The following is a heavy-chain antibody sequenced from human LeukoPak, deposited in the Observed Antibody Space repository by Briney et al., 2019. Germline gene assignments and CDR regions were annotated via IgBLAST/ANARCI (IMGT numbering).Heavy chain of an antibody. Sequence: GGSLRLSCAASGFTFSNYYMNWVRQAPGKGLEWVSCISSSSTYIYYADSVRGRFTISRDNAKNSLYLQMNSLRAEDTAVYYCARVYGGLDVWGQGTTVTVSS. CDR3: ARVYGGLDV. D-gene: IGHD4/OR15-4a*01. CDR1: GFTFSNYY. CDR2: ISSSSTYI. J-gene: IGHJ6*02. V-gene: IGHV3-21*01.